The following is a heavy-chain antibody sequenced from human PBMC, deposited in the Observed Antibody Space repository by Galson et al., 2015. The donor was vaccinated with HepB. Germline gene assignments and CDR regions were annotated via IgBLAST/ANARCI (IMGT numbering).Heavy chain of an antibody. CDR1: GFTFSSYG. J-gene: IGHJ4*02. D-gene: IGHD2-8*01. V-gene: IGHV3-33*01. CDR3: ARDQGGDCTNGVCYLGTFDY. CDR2: IWYDGSNK. Sequence: SLRLSCAASGFTFSSYGMHWVRQAPGKGLEWVAVIWYDGSNKYYADSVKGRFTISRDNSKNTLYLQMNSLRAEDTAVYYCARDQGGDCTNGVCYLGTFDYWGQGTLVTVSS.